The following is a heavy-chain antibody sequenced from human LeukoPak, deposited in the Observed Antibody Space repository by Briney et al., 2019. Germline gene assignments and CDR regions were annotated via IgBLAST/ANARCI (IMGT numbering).Heavy chain of an antibody. Sequence: QPGGSLRLSCAASGFTFSSYGMHWVRQAPGKGLEWVAVIWYDGSNKYYADSVKGRFTISRDNSKNTLYLQMNSLRAEDTAVYYCAKVLLEYYYYMDVWGKGTTVTVSS. CDR3: AKVLLEYYYYMDV. J-gene: IGHJ6*03. CDR2: IWYDGSNK. CDR1: GFTFSSYG. D-gene: IGHD3-3*01. V-gene: IGHV3-33*06.